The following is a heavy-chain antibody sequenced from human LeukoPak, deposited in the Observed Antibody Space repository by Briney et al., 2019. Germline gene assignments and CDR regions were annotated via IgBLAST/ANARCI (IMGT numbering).Heavy chain of an antibody. CDR3: ARGRSPRGYSYSPPRAYFQH. CDR2: INHSGST. CDR1: GGSFSSYY. D-gene: IGHD5-18*01. J-gene: IGHJ1*01. Sequence: SQTLSLTCAVDGGSFSSYYWSWIRHPPGKGLEWIGEINHSGSTNYDQYLKGRVTISVDTSTNQFSLKLSSVTAADTAVYYCARGRSPRGYSYSPPRAYFQHWGQGTLVTVSS. V-gene: IGHV4-34*01.